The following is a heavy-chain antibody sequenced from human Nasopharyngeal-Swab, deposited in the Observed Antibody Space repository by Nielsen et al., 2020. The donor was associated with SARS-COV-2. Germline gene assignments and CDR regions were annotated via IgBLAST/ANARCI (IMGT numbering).Heavy chain of an antibody. D-gene: IGHD5-12*01. Sequence: SETLSLTCTVSGGSISSGGYYWSWIRQPPGKGLEWIGYIYYSGSTNYNPSLKSRVTISVDTSKNQFSLKLSSVTAADTAVYYCARGLGGGYDVFDYWGQGTLVTVSS. CDR2: IYYSGST. V-gene: IGHV4-61*08. CDR3: ARGLGGGYDVFDY. CDR1: GGSISSGGYY. J-gene: IGHJ4*02.